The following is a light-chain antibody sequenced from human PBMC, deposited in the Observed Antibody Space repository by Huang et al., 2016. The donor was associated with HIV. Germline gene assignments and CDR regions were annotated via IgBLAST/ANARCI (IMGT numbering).Light chain of an antibody. CDR2: GVS. CDR1: QSVKKN. CDR3: QQYNNWPPYD. J-gene: IGKJ2*01. Sequence: DMVMTPSPGTLSVSPGERATLSCRASQSVKKNLAWYQQKPGQAPRLLISGVSTRDTGVPARFSGNGAETEFTLTITSVQSEDSAVYYCQQYNNWPPYDFGQGTKLEIK. V-gene: IGKV3-15*01.